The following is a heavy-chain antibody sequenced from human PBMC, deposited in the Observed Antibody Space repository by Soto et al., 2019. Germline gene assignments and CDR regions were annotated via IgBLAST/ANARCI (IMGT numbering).Heavy chain of an antibody. V-gene: IGHV3-15*01. CDR3: TTRTD. CDR2: IQKTADGGAT. J-gene: IGHJ4*02. CDR1: GLGFTDNK. Sequence: PGGSLRLSCAPSGLGFTDNKMTWIRQAPGKGLEWVGRIQKTADGGATDYAAPVKGRFTISRDDSKNTLYLQMNSLKTEDTAVYYCTTRTDWGQGTLVTVS.